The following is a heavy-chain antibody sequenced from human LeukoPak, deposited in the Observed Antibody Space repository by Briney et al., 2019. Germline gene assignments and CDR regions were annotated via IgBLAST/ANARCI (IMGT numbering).Heavy chain of an antibody. D-gene: IGHD3-10*01. CDR2: INPNSGGT. J-gene: IGHJ3*02. Sequence: ASVKVSCKASGYTFTGYYMHWVRQAPGQGLEWMGWINPNSGGTNYAQKFQGRVTMTRDTSISTAYMELSRLRSDDTAVYYCAREGPSGAIDAFDIWGQGTMVTVSS. CDR1: GYTFTGYY. V-gene: IGHV1-2*02. CDR3: AREGPSGAIDAFDI.